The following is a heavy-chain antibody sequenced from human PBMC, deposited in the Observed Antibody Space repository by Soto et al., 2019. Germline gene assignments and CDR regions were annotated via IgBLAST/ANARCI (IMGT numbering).Heavy chain of an antibody. Sequence: QVQLVHSGAEVKKPGASVKVSCKASGYTFTRYDINWVRQATGQGLEWMGWMHPNSGNTGYAQKFQGRVTMTRNTSISTAYMELSSLRSEDTAVYYCARLREEGDYGGNGGYYGMDVWGQGTTVTVSS. CDR1: GYTFTRYD. CDR2: MHPNSGNT. D-gene: IGHD4-17*01. CDR3: ARLREEGDYGGNGGYYGMDV. V-gene: IGHV1-8*01. J-gene: IGHJ6*02.